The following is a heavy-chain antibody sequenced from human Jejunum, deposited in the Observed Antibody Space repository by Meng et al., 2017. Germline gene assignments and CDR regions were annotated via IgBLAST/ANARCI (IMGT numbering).Heavy chain of an antibody. V-gene: IGHV4-34*01. CDR3: ARGRSIDFRLAKYDY. CDR2: INRSGST. Sequence: QVQPQQSGAGLLKPSETLSLTCAVNGVSFGTYYWTWFRQSPEKGLEWIGEINRSGSTSSNPSLKSRVAISMDTSKNQFFLRLDSVTAADTAVYYCARGRSIDFRLAKYDYWGQGTLVTVSS. CDR1: GVSFGTYY. J-gene: IGHJ4*02. D-gene: IGHD3-3*01.